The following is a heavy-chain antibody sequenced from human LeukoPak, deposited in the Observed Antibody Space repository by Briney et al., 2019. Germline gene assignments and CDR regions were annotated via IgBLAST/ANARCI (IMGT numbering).Heavy chain of an antibody. D-gene: IGHD4-17*01. CDR1: GFTLSSYS. CDR2: ISSSSSYI. V-gene: IGHV3-21*01. J-gene: IGHJ5*02. CDR3: ARGMTTVTTRFDP. Sequence: GGSLRLSRAASGFTLSSYSMNWVRQAPGKGLEWVSSISSSSSYIYYADSVKGRFTISRDNAKNSLYLQMNSLRAEDTAVYYCARGMTTVTTRFDPWGQGTLVTVSS.